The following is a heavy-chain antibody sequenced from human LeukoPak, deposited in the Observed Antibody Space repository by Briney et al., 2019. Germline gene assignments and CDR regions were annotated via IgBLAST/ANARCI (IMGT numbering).Heavy chain of an antibody. CDR1: GGSISSGSYS. CDR2: IYYSGST. V-gene: IGHV4-61*01. D-gene: IGHD6-13*01. J-gene: IGHJ4*02. CDR3: ARRVGQQLVGLPDY. Sequence: SETLSLTCAVSGGSISSGSYSWSWIRQPPGKGLEWIGYIYYSGSTNYNPSLKSRVTISVDTSKNQFSLKLSSVTAADTAVYYCARRVGQQLVGLPDYWGQGTLVTVSS.